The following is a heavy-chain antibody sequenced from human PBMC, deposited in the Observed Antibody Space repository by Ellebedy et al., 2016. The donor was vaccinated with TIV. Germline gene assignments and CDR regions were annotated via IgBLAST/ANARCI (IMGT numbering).Heavy chain of an antibody. CDR1: GGSTNGYF. V-gene: IGHV4-59*01. CDR2: VFFNGST. CDR3: ARSDPYAFDI. J-gene: IGHJ3*02. Sequence: MPSETLSLTCTVSGGSTNGYFWNWIRQPPGKGLEWIGAVFFNGSTNYSPSLSRRITISVDTSKNQISLKLKSMTTADTATYYCARSDPYAFDIWGRGTVVTVSS.